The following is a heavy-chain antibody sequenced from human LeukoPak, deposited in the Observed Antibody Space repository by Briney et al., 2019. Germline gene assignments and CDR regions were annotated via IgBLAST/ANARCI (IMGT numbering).Heavy chain of an antibody. V-gene: IGHV3-74*01. CDR1: GFTFSSYW. D-gene: IGHD3-10*01. CDR2: INTDGSST. CDR3: ARGVHFGAEYNWFDP. J-gene: IGHJ5*02. Sequence: PGGSLRLSCAASGFTFSSYWMHWDRQAPGKGLVWVSRINTDGSSTSYADSVKGRFTISRDNAKNSLYLQMNSLRAEDTAVYYCARGVHFGAEYNWFDPWGQGTLVTVSS.